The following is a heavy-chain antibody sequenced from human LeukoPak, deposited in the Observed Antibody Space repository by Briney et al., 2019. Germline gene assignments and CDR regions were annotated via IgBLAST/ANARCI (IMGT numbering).Heavy chain of an antibody. V-gene: IGHV3-23*01. J-gene: IGHJ3*01. CDR3: ARGYCGRDTCLGAFDL. CDR1: GFSFNNYA. Sequence: GGSLRLSCAASGFSFNNYAVTWVRQAPGKGPEWVSAIGGSGRSTFYSVSVKGRFTISRDSSKKTIYLQMDSLRVGDTAVYYCARGYCGRDTCLGAFDLWGQGTLVTVS. CDR2: IGGSGRST. D-gene: IGHD2-21*01.